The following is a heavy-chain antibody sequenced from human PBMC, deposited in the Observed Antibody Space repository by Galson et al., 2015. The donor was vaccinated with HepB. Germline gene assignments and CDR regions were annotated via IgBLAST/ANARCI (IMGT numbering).Heavy chain of an antibody. CDR1: GYTFTGYY. CDR2: INPNSGGT. J-gene: IGHJ4*02. V-gene: IGHV1-2*05. D-gene: IGHD6-13*01. Sequence: SVKVSCKASGYTFTGYYMHWVRQAPGQGLEWMGRINPNSGGTNCAQKFQGRVTMTRDTSINTAYMELSRLRSDDTVVYYCARAWGSSWSLDYWGQGTLVTVSS. CDR3: ARAWGSSWSLDY.